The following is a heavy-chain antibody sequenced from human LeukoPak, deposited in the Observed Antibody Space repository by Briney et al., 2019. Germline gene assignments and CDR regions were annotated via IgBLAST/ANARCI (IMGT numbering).Heavy chain of an antibody. J-gene: IGHJ4*02. D-gene: IGHD6-19*01. CDR1: GYTLTELS. Sequence: GASVKVSCKFSGYTLTELSMHWVRQAPGKGLEWMGGFDPEDGETIYAQKFQGRVTMTEDTSTDTAYMELSSLRSEDTAVYYCAIAVAGVGFVDYWGQGTLVTVSS. V-gene: IGHV1-24*01. CDR2: FDPEDGET. CDR3: AIAVAGVGFVDY.